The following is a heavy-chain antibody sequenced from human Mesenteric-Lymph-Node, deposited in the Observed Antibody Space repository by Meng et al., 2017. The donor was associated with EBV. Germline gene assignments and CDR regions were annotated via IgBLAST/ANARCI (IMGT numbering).Heavy chain of an antibody. J-gene: IGHJ4*02. CDR3: AKESVAGPYFDY. D-gene: IGHD6-19*01. CDR2: ISGSGGST. Sequence: EVQLLESVGGLVQHGGSLRLSCAASGFTFSSYAMSWVRQAPGKGLEWVSAISGSGGSTYYADSVKGRFTISRDNSKNTLYLQMNSLRAEDTAVYYCAKESVAGPYFDYWGQGTLVTVSS. V-gene: IGHV3-23*01. CDR1: GFTFSSYA.